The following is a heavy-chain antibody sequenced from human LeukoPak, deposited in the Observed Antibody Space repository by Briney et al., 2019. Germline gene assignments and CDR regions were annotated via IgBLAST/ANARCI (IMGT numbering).Heavy chain of an antibody. Sequence: SQTLSLTCIVSGGSISSGGYYWSWIRQLPGKGLEWVGYIYYSGSTYYNPSLKSRVTISVDTSKNQFSLKLSSVTAADTAVYYCASLPSRYYGMDVWGQGTTVTVSS. V-gene: IGHV4-31*03. CDR1: GGSISSGGYY. CDR3: ASLPSRYYGMDV. J-gene: IGHJ6*02. CDR2: IYYSGST.